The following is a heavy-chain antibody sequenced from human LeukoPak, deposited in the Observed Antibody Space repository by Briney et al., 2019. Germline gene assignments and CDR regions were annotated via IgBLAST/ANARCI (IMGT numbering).Heavy chain of an antibody. V-gene: IGHV1-2*02. CDR2: INPNSGGT. D-gene: IGHD1-14*01. CDR1: GYTFTGYY. J-gene: IGHJ3*02. CDR3: ARSRSRRLHAGVGPFDI. Sequence: ASVKVSCKASGYTFTGYYMHWVRQAPGQGLEWMGWINPNSGGTNYAEKFQGRVTITRDTSISTAYMELNRLRADDTAVYYCARSRSRRLHAGVGPFDIWGQGTMVTVSS.